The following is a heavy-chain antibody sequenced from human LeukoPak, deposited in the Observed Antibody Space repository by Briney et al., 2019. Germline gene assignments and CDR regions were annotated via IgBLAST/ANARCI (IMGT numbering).Heavy chain of an antibody. J-gene: IGHJ4*02. V-gene: IGHV1-69*05. CDR2: IIPIFATA. Sequence: SVKVSCKASGGTFSSYVISWVRQAPGQGLEWMGGIIPIFATANYAQKFQGRVTITTDESTSTTYMELSSLRSEDTAVYYCARTPHTDHGDYASTDYWGQGTLVTVSS. CDR3: ARTPHTDHGDYASTDY. D-gene: IGHD4-17*01. CDR1: GGTFSSYV.